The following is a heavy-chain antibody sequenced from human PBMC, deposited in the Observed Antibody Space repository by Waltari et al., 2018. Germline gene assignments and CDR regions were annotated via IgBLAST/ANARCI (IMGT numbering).Heavy chain of an antibody. Sequence: QVQLVQSGAEVKKPGSSVKVSCKASGGTFSSYAISWVRRAPGQGLEWMGGIIPIVGTANYEQKFQGIVTTTTDESTSTAYMELSSLRSEDTAVYYGASPSGSGSDLVFDDWGQGTLVTVSS. D-gene: IGHD1-26*01. V-gene: IGHV1-69*05. CDR1: GGTFSSYA. CDR2: IIPIVGTA. CDR3: ASPSGSGSDLVFDD. J-gene: IGHJ4*02.